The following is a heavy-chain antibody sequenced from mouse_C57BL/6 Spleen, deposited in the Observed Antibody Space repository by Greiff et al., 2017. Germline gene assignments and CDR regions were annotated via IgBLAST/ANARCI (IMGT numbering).Heavy chain of an antibody. V-gene: IGHV1-85*01. J-gene: IGHJ1*03. D-gene: IGHD1-1*01. CDR3: ARGAVSSPWYFDV. CDR1: GYTFTSYD. Sequence: QVQLQQSGPELVKPGASVKLSCKASGYTFTSYDINWVKQRPGQGLEWIGWIYPSDGSTKYTETFKGNATLTVDTSSSTAYMELHSLTSEDSAVYFCARGAVSSPWYFDVWGTGTTVTVSS. CDR2: IYPSDGST.